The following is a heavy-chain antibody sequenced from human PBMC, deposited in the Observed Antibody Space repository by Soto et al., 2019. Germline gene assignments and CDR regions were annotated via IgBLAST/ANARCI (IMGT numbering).Heavy chain of an antibody. CDR3: AREGGPHVVLTAPIDY. V-gene: IGHV3-30-3*01. CDR1: GFTFSSYA. J-gene: IGHJ4*02. D-gene: IGHD2-21*02. Sequence: ESGGGVVQPGRSLRLSCAASGFTFSSYAMHWVRQAPGKGLEWVAVISYDGSNKYYADSVKGRFTISRDNSKNTLYLQMNSLGAEETAVYYCAREGGPHVVLTAPIDYWGQGTLVTVSS. CDR2: ISYDGSNK.